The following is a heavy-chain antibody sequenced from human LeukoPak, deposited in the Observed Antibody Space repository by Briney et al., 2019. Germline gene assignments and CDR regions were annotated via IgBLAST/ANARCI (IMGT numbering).Heavy chain of an antibody. J-gene: IGHJ6*03. CDR3: ARFEEAPRNYYYMDV. D-gene: IGHD3-3*01. CDR1: GFTFDDYA. Sequence: GGSLRLSCAASGFTFDDYAMHWVRQAPGKGLEWVSGISWNSGSIGYADSVKGRFTISRDNAKNSLYLQMNSLRAEDTALYYCARFEEAPRNYYYMDVWGKGTTVTVSS. CDR2: ISWNSGSI. V-gene: IGHV3-9*01.